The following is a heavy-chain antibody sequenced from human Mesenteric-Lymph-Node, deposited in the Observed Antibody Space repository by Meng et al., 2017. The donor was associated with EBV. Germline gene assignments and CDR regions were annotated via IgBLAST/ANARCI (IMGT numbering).Heavy chain of an antibody. J-gene: IGHJ4*02. CDR1: YDTFSSDS. CDR2: INYGGST. Sequence: HWAAGLLKPSETLSLTCAVYYDTFSSDSWTGIRQPPGKGLEWFGEINYGGSTNYSPSLKSLVTISLDTSNHQFSLKLTSVTAADTAVYYCARGPLAFGGVFVQFWGQGTLVTVSS. V-gene: IGHV4-34*01. CDR3: ARGPLAFGGVFVQF. D-gene: IGHD3-16*02.